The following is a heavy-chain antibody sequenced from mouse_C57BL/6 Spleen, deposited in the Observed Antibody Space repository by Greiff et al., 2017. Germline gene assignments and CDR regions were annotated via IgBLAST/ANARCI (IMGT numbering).Heavy chain of an antibody. V-gene: IGHV1-50*01. CDR2: IDPSDSYT. Sequence: VQLQQPGAELVKPGASVKLSCKASGYTFTSYWMQWVKQRPGQGLEWIGEIDPSDSYTNYNQKFKGKATLTVDTSSSTAYMQLSSLTYEDSAVYYCARYGCSTVGGMDYWGQGTTVTVSS. J-gene: IGHJ4*01. D-gene: IGHD1-1*01. CDR3: ARYGCSTVGGMDY. CDR1: GYTFTSYW.